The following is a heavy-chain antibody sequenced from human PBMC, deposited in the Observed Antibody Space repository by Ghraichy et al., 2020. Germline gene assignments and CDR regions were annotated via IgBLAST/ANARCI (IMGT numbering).Heavy chain of an antibody. CDR2: INHSGST. CDR1: GGSFSGYY. V-gene: IGHV4-34*01. Sequence: SETLSLTCAVYGGSFSGYYWSWIRQPPGKGLEWIGEINHSGSTNYNPSLKSRVTMSVDTSKNQFSLKLSSVTAADTAVYYCARDRGVPLYYFDYWGQGTLVTVSS. CDR3: ARDRGVPLYYFDY. J-gene: IGHJ4*02. D-gene: IGHD3-10*01.